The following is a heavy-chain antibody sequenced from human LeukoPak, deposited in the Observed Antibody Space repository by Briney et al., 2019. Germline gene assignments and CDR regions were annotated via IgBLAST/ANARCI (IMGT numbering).Heavy chain of an antibody. CDR3: ARSSPSYYDSSGQANVGFDY. V-gene: IGHV4-59*01. CDR2: IYYSGST. D-gene: IGHD3-22*01. CDR1: GGSISSYY. J-gene: IGHJ4*02. Sequence: SETLSLTCTVSGGSISSYYWSWIRQPPGKGLEWIGYIYYSGSTNYNPSLKSRVTISVDTSKNQFSLKLSSVTAADTAVYYCARSSPSYYDSSGQANVGFDYWGQGTLVTVSS.